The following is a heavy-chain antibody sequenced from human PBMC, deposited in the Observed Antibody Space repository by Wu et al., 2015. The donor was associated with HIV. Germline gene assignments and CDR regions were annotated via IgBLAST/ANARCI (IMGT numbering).Heavy chain of an antibody. CDR2: INPIFGSL. J-gene: IGHJ4*01. D-gene: IGHD3-10*01. V-gene: IGHV1-69*12. Sequence: QVQLVQSGAEVKKPGSSVKVSCKASGGTFSNYAISWVRQAPGQGLEWMGGINPIFGSLDYAQKFQGTVTISADESTSTFYMELTNLTSEDTAMYYCARVTRGVDFWGQGTLVTVSS. CDR3: ARVTRGVDF. CDR1: GGTFSNYA.